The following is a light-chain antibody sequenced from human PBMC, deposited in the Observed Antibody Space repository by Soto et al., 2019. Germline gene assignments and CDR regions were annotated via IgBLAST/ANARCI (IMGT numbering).Light chain of an antibody. J-gene: IGKJ1*01. V-gene: IGKV3-20*01. CDR1: ESFSSSY. Sequence: ELVLTQSPGTLSLSPGDRATLSCRASESFSSSYLAWYQQKPGQAPRLLIYGASSRATGIPDRFSGSGSGTDFTLTISRLEPEDFAVYYCQQYGSSPPRTFGQGTKVEIK. CDR2: GAS. CDR3: QQYGSSPPRT.